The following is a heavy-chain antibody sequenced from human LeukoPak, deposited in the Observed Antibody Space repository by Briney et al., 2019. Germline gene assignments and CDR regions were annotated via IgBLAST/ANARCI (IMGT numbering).Heavy chain of an antibody. CDR3: ARAGILTGYRYYFDY. CDR2: IIPILGTA. V-gene: IGHV1-69*05. J-gene: IGHJ4*02. D-gene: IGHD3-9*01. CDR1: GGTFSSYA. Sequence: GASVKVSCKASGGTFSSYAISWVRQAPGQGLEWRGGIIPILGTANYAQKFQGRVTITTDESTSTAYMELSSLRSEDTAVYYCARAGILTGYRYYFDYWGQGTLVTVSS.